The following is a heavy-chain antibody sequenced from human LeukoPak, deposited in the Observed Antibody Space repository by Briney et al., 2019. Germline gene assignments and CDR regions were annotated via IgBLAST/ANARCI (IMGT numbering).Heavy chain of an antibody. J-gene: IGHJ4*02. V-gene: IGHV3-23*01. D-gene: IGHD6-19*01. CDR2: ISLNGETT. Sequence: GGSLRLSCAASGSTFSSYAMSWVRQAPGKGLEWISAISLNGETTWYADSVKGRFTISRDNSKNTLYLQLTSLRAEDTAVYYCAQGFSSGWYPYWGQGSLVSVSS. CDR3: AQGFSSGWYPY. CDR1: GSTFSSYA.